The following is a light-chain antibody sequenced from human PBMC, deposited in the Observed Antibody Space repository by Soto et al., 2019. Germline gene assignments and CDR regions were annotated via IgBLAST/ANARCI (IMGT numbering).Light chain of an antibody. V-gene: IGLV2-14*03. CDR1: SSDIGRYDY. CDR2: RVI. Sequence: QSVLTQPASVSGSPRQSIPISCTGTSSDIGRYDYVSWYQQFPGKAPKLMIYRVINRPSGVSDRFSGSKSGNSASLSISGLQPEDEASYFCGSYTSATTWVFGGGTKLTVL. CDR3: GSYTSATTWV. J-gene: IGLJ3*02.